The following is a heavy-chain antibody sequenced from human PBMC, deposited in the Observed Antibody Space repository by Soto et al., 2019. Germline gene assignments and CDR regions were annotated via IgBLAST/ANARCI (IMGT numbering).Heavy chain of an antibody. D-gene: IGHD2-15*01. CDR1: GFAFSTYA. Sequence: GGSLRLSCAASGFAFSTYAMSWVRQAPGMGLEWVSAIAGNDGRTFYRDSVKGRFTISRDNSKNTLSLQMNNLRADDTAVYYCAKESPYCSGSNCRLYYFDFWGQGVLVTVSS. J-gene: IGHJ4*02. CDR2: IAGNDGRT. CDR3: AKESPYCSGSNCRLYYFDF. V-gene: IGHV3-23*01.